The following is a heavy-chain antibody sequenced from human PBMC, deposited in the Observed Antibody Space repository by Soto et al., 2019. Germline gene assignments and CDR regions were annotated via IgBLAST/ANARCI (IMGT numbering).Heavy chain of an antibody. CDR1: GFTFSSYA. V-gene: IGHV3-23*01. CDR2: ISGNGGGI. Sequence: GGSLRLSCAASGFTFSSYAMGWLRQAPGKGLEWVSAISGNGGGIYYADSVKGRFTISRDNSKNTLYLLMNSLRADDTAVYYCAKENTGWYSNWGQGTLVTVSS. CDR3: AKENTGWYSN. J-gene: IGHJ4*02. D-gene: IGHD6-19*01.